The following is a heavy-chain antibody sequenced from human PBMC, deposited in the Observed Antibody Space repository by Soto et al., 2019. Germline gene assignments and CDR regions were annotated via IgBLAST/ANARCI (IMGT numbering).Heavy chain of an antibody. CDR1: GFTFSSYA. CDR2: ISGSGGST. D-gene: IGHD4-17*01. V-gene: IGHV3-23*01. J-gene: IGHJ4*02. CDR3: ANQGWDDYGDYDYREGDYYFDY. Sequence: GGSLRLSCAASGFTFSSYAMSWVRQAPGKGLEWVSAISGSGGSTYYADSVKGRFTISRDNSKNTLYLQMNSLRAEDTAVYYCANQGWDDYGDYDYREGDYYFDYWGQGTLVTVSS.